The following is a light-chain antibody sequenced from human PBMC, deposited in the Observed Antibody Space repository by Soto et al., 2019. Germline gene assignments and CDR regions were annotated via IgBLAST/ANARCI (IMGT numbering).Light chain of an antibody. Sequence: IFLTLPPGTLSLFPGERVTLSCRASQSVTSSLAWYQQKPGQAPMLLIYDASNRATGIPDRFSGSGSGTDFTLTISRLEPEDFVVYYCQRYGSSPPYTFGQGTKLE. J-gene: IGKJ2*01. CDR1: QSVTSS. CDR2: DAS. CDR3: QRYGSSPPYT. V-gene: IGKV3-20*01.